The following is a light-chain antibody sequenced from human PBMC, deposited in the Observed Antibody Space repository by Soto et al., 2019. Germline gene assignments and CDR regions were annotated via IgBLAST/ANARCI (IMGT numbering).Light chain of an antibody. CDR2: DAS. CDR1: QDISKS. J-gene: IGKJ4*01. Sequence: DIQMTQSPSSLSASVGDRVTITCQAGQDISKSLNWFQQKPGKAPKLLIYDASTLETGVPSRFSGSGSGTDFTLTISSLEPEDFAVYYCQQRSDWSSVTFGGGTKVDIK. CDR3: QQRSDWSSVT. V-gene: IGKV1-33*01.